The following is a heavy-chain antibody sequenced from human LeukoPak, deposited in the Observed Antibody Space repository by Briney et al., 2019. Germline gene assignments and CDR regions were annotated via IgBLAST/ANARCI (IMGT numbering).Heavy chain of an antibody. J-gene: IGHJ5*02. V-gene: IGHV4-59*01. CDR3: ARDAHRVSSTSTNWFDP. CDR1: GGSISSYY. CDR2: IYYSGST. D-gene: IGHD2-2*01. Sequence: SETLSLTCTVSGGSISSYYWSWIRQPPGKGLEWIGYIYYSGSTNYNPSLKSRVTISVDTSKNQFSLKLSSVTAADTAVYYCARDAHRVSSTSTNWFDPWGQGTLVTVSS.